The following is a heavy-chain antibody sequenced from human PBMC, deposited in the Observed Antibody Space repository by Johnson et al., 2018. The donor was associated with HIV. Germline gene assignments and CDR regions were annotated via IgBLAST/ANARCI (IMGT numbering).Heavy chain of an antibody. CDR3: TRDADGSAYYGAFDV. V-gene: IGHV3-15*01. D-gene: IGHD3-22*01. CDR1: GFTFTSYA. CDR2: IKSKIDGGTT. J-gene: IGHJ3*01. Sequence: VQLVESGRGLVQPGGSLRLSCAASGFTFTSYAMSWVRQPPGKGLEWVGRIKSKIDGGTTDYAAPVKGRFTISRDDSKNTLYMQMNSLKTEDTAVYYCTRDADGSAYYGAFDVGGQGTMVTVSS.